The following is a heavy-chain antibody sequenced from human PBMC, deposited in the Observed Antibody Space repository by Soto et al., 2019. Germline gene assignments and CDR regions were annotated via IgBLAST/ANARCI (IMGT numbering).Heavy chain of an antibody. CDR1: GYTFTTFW. CDR3: ARVYCTTSTCDSWFDP. J-gene: IGHJ5*02. D-gene: IGHD2-2*01. CDR2: IDPRDSYV. Sequence: GESLKISCTGFGYTFTTFWISWVRQMPGKGLEWMGRIDPRDSYVTYGPSFQGHVTISVDKSISTTYLQWGSLKASDTAMYFCARVYCTTSTCDSWFDPWGQGTLVTVAS. V-gene: IGHV5-10-1*01.